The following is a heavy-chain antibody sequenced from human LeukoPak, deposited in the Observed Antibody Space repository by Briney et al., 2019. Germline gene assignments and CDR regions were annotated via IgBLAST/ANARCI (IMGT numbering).Heavy chain of an antibody. D-gene: IGHD3-22*01. CDR1: GGSISSYY. CDR2: IYYSGST. J-gene: IGHJ3*02. CDR3: ASEDYYDSSGYAFDI. V-gene: IGHV4-59*01. Sequence: SETLSLTCTVSGGSISSYYWSWIRQPPGKGLEWIGYIYYSGSTNYNPSLKSRVTISVDTSKNQFSLKLSSVTAADTAVYYCASEDYYDSSGYAFDIWGQGTMVTVSS.